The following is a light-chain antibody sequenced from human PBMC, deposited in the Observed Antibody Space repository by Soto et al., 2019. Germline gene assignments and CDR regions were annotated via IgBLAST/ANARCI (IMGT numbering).Light chain of an antibody. CDR2: DAS. CDR1: QSVSSY. Sequence: EIVLTQSPATLSLSPGERATLSCRASQSVSSYLAWYQHKPGQAPRLLIYDASHRATGIPARFSGSGSGTDFTLTISSLEPEDFAVYYCQQRSNWPKIICGQGTRLEIK. V-gene: IGKV3-11*01. J-gene: IGKJ5*01. CDR3: QQRSNWPKII.